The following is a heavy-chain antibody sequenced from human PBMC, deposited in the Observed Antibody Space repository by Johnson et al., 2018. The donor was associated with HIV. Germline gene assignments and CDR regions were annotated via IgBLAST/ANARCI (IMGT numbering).Heavy chain of an antibody. CDR3: AKDFGYPRPRDAFDI. V-gene: IGHV3-33*06. CDR2: IWYDGSNK. J-gene: IGHJ3*02. D-gene: IGHD5-12*01. CDR1: GFTFDDYG. Sequence: QVQLVESGGGVVRPGGSLRLSCAASGFTFDDYGMSWVRQAPGKGLEWVAVIWYDGSNKYYADSVKGRFTISRDNSKNTLYLQMNSLRAEDTAVYYCAKDFGYPRPRDAFDIWGQGTMVTVSS.